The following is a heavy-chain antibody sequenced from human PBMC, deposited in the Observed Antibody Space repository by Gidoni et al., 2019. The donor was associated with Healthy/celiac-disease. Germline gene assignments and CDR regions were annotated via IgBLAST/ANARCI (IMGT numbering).Heavy chain of an antibody. J-gene: IGHJ4*02. V-gene: IGHV3-30*04. CDR3: ARDDVGGIPYCTNGVCDPID. CDR1: GFTFSSLA. CDR2: ISYDGSNK. Sequence: QVQLVESGGGVVQPGRSLRLSCAASGFTFSSLAMPWVRQAQGKGLEWVAVISYDGSNKYYADSVKGRFTISRDKSKNTLYLQMNSLRGEDTAVYYCARDDVGGIPYCTNGVCDPIDWGQGTLVTVSS. D-gene: IGHD2-8*01.